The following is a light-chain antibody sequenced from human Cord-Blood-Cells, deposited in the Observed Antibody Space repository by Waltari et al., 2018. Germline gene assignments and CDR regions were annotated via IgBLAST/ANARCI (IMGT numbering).Light chain of an antibody. CDR3: QQYNSYWT. CDR1: QSISSW. J-gene: IGKJ1*01. V-gene: IGKV1-5*03. Sequence: DIQMTQYPSTLSASVGDTVTITCRASQSISSWLAWYQQKPGKAPKLLIYKASSLESGVPSRFSGSGSGTEFTLTISSLQPDDFATYYCQQYNSYWTFGQGTKVEIK. CDR2: KAS.